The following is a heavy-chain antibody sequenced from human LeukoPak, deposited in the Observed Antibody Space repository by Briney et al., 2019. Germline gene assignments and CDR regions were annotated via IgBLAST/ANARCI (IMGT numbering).Heavy chain of an antibody. CDR3: ATRGTTTVTTSTIDY. V-gene: IGHV4-39*07. CDR1: GGSISSSSYY. CDR2: IYYSGST. D-gene: IGHD4-17*01. Sequence: SETLSLTCTVSGGSISSSSYYWGWIRQPPGKGLEWIGSIYYSGSTYYNPSLKSRVTISVDTSKNQFSLKLSSVTAADTAAYYCATRGTTTVTTSTIDYWGQGTLVTVSS. J-gene: IGHJ4*02.